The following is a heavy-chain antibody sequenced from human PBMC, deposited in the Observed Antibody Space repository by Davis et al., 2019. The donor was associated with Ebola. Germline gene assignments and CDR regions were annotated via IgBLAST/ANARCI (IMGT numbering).Heavy chain of an antibody. J-gene: IGHJ4*02. CDR1: GFTFTSYA. D-gene: IGHD1-14*01. Sequence: GESLKISCAASGFTFTSYAMRWVRQAPGQRLEWMGWINAGNGNTKYSQKFQGRVTITRDTSASTAYMELSSLRSEDTAVYYCARGGQPVGVHYWGQGTLVTVSS. CDR2: INAGNGNT. V-gene: IGHV1-3*01. CDR3: ARGGQPVGVHY.